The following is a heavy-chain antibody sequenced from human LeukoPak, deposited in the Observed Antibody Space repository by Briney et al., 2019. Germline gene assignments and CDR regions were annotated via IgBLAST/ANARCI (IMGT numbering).Heavy chain of an antibody. V-gene: IGHV4-39*01. Sequence: AETLSLTCTVSGGSISSSSYYWGWIRQPPGKGLEWIGSIYYSGSTYYNPSLKSRVTISVDTSKNQFSLKLSSVTAANTAVYYCARQYYKHYFDYWGQGTLVTVSS. D-gene: IGHD3-10*01. CDR3: ARQYYKHYFDY. J-gene: IGHJ4*02. CDR2: IYYSGST. CDR1: GGSISSSSYY.